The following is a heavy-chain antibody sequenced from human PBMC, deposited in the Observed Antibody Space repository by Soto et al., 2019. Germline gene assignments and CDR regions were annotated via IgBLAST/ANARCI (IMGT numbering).Heavy chain of an antibody. V-gene: IGHV3-9*01. CDR3: AKDTAGDYAFLTTGGPLGRGCFDP. CDR1: GFTFDDYA. Sequence: GGSLRLSCASSGFTFDDYAMHLVRQAPGKGLEWVSGISWNSGSIGYADPVKGRFTISRDNAKNSLYLQMNSLRAEDTALYYCAKDTAGDYAFLTTGGPLGRGCFDPWGQGTLVTVSS. J-gene: IGHJ5*02. CDR2: ISWNSGSI. D-gene: IGHD4-17*01.